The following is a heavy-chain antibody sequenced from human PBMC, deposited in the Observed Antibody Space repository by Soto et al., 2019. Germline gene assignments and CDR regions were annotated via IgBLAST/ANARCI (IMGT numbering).Heavy chain of an antibody. D-gene: IGHD6-19*01. V-gene: IGHV5-51*01. CDR3: ARPDVAVAGYYYYGMDV. CDR2: IYPGDSDT. CDR1: GYSFTSYW. J-gene: IGHJ6*02. Sequence: GESLKISCKGSGYSFTSYWIGWVRQMPGKGLEWMGIIYPGDSDTRYSPSFQGQVTISADKSISTAYLQWSSLKASDTAMYYCARPDVAVAGYYYYGMDVWGQGTTVTVSS.